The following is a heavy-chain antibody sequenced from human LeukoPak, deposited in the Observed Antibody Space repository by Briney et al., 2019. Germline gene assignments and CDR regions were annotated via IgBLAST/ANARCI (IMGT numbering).Heavy chain of an antibody. Sequence: GGSLRLSCAASGFTFSSYWMHWVRQAPGKGLVWVSRINTDGSSTRYADSVKGRFTISRDNAKSTLYLQTNSLRAEDTAVYYCYGGDAENWGQGTLVTVSS. CDR2: INTDGSST. V-gene: IGHV3-74*01. D-gene: IGHD4-23*01. CDR3: YGGDAEN. J-gene: IGHJ1*01. CDR1: GFTFSSYW.